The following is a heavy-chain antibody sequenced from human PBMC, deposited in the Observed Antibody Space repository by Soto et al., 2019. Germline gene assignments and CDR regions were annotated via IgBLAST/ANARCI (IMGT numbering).Heavy chain of an antibody. CDR1: GFTFSSYD. D-gene: IGHD6-13*01. J-gene: IGHJ6*02. CDR2: IGTAGDT. V-gene: IGHV3-13*01. CDR3: ARDGALAAAGTASYYYGMDV. Sequence: GSLRRSCAASGFTFSSYDMHWVRQATGKGLEWVSAIGTAGDTYYPGSVKGRFTISRENAKNSLYLQMNSLRAEDTAVYYCARDGALAAAGTASYYYGMDVWGQGTTVTVSS.